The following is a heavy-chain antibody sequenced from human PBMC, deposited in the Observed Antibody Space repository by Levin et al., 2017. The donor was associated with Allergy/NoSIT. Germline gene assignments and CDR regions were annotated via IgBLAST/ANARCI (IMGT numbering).Heavy chain of an antibody. V-gene: IGHV1-69*06. D-gene: IGHD2-21*02. CDR2: IIPIFGTA. Sequence: ASVKVSCKASGGTFSSYAISWVRQAPGQGLEWMGGIIPIFGTANYAQKFQGRVTITADKSTSTAYMELSSLRSEDTAVYYCARSQYCGGDCYNADGMDVWGQGTTVTVSS. J-gene: IGHJ6*02. CDR1: GGTFSSYA. CDR3: ARSQYCGGDCYNADGMDV.